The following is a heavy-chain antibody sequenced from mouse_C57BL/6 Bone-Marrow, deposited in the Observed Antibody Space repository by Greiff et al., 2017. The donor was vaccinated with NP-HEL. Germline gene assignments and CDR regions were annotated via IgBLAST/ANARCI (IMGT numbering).Heavy chain of an antibody. Sequence: QVQLKESGAELARPGASVKLSCKASGYTFTSYGISWVKQRTGQGLEWIGEIYPRSGNTYYNEKFKGKATLTADKSSSTAYMELRSLTSEDSAVYFCARGYYYGRYWYFDVWGTGTTVTVSS. CDR3: ARGYYYGRYWYFDV. J-gene: IGHJ1*03. D-gene: IGHD1-1*01. CDR2: IYPRSGNT. CDR1: GYTFTSYG. V-gene: IGHV1-81*01.